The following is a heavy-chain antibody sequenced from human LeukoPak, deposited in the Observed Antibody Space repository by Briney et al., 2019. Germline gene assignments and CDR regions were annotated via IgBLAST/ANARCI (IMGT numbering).Heavy chain of an antibody. J-gene: IGHJ4*02. D-gene: IGHD6-13*01. CDR3: ARGPRVFSFDY. V-gene: IGHV4-61*02. CDR1: GGSISSGTYY. Sequence: SQTLSLTCTVSGGSISSGTYYWSWIRQPAGKGLEWIGRIYTSGSTNYNPSLKSRVTISVDTSKNQFSLKLSSVTAADTAVYYCARGPRVFSFDYWGQGTLVTVSS. CDR2: IYTSGST.